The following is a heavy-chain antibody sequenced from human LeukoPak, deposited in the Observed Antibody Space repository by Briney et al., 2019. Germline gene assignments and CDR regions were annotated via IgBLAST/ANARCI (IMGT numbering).Heavy chain of an antibody. D-gene: IGHD6-13*01. V-gene: IGHV4-31*03. J-gene: IGHJ4*02. CDR1: GGSISSGGYY. CDR2: IYYSGST. Sequence: SETLSLTCTVSGGSISSGGYYWSWIRQHPGKGLEWIGYIYYSGSTYYNPSLKSRVTISVDTSKNQFSLKLSSVTAADTAVYYCARVATSQQLASYYFDYWGQGTQVTVSS. CDR3: ARVATSQQLASYYFDY.